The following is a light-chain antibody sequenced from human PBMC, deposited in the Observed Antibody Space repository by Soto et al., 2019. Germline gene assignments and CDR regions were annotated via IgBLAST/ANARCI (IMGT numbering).Light chain of an antibody. CDR2: DAS. V-gene: IGKV1-5*01. CDR3: QQYNSYSSFT. J-gene: IGKJ3*01. CDR1: QGISSW. Sequence: DIQMTQSPSTLSASVGDRVTITCRASQGISSWLAWYQQKPGKAPKLLIYDASSLESGVPSRFSGSGSGTEFTLTISSLQPDDFATYYCQQYNSYSSFTFGPGTKVDIK.